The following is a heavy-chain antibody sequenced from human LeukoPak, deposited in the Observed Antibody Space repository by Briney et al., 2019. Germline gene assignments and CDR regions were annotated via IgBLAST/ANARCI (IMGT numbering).Heavy chain of an antibody. CDR3: ARDLKVAAAGTPAYYYGMDV. CDR2: INPDGSDT. J-gene: IGHJ6*02. Sequence: GRSLRLSWPAAKFTFTTYWMHWVRQAPGKGLVWVSRINPDGSDTRYADSVKGRFTISRDNAKNTLYLQMNSLRVDDTAVYYCARDLKVAAAGTPAYYYGMDVWGQGTTVTVSS. CDR1: KFTFTTYW. D-gene: IGHD6-13*01. V-gene: IGHV3-74*01.